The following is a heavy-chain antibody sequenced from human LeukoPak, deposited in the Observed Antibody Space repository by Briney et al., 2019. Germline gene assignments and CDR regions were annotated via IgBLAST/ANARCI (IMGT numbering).Heavy chain of an antibody. CDR3: AREAGTASLDY. V-gene: IGHV4-59*01. D-gene: IGHD2-21*02. CDR2: IYYSGST. Sequence: SETLSLTCTVSGGSISSYYWSWIRQPPGEGLEWIGYIYYSGSTNYNPSLKSRVTISVDTSKNQLSLKLSSVTAADTAVYYCAREAGTASLDYWGQGTLVTVSS. J-gene: IGHJ4*02. CDR1: GGSISSYY.